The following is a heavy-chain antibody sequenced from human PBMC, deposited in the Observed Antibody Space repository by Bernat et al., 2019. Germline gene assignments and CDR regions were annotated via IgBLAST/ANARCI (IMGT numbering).Heavy chain of an antibody. CDR1: GFTFSNAW. D-gene: IGHD6-13*01. CDR2: IKSKTDGGTT. Sequence: EVQLVESGGGLVKPGGSLRLSCAASGFTFSNAWMSWVRQAPGKGLEWVGRIKSKTDGGTTDYAAPVKGRFTISRDDSKNTLYLQMNSLKTEDTAVYYCTTRPGWRQLVTRARSDLTFDLWGRGTLVTVSS. J-gene: IGHJ2*01. CDR3: TTRPGWRQLVTRARSDLTFDL. V-gene: IGHV3-15*01.